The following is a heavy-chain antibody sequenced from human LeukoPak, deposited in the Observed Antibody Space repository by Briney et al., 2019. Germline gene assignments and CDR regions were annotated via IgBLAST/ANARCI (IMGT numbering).Heavy chain of an antibody. CDR1: GNTLTDFS. Sequence: ASVKVSCKVSGNTLTDFSMHWVRQAPGKGLEWMGGLNREDDEAIYAPHFQGRVSVTEDTFTDTAYMELSNLRSEDTAVYYCATLDSYYDNSGRPLLPDWGQGTLVTVSS. CDR2: LNREDDEA. J-gene: IGHJ4*02. CDR3: ATLDSYYDNSGRPLLPD. V-gene: IGHV1-24*01. D-gene: IGHD3-22*01.